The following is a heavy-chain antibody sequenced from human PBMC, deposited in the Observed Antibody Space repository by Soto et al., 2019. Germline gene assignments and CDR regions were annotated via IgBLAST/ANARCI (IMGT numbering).Heavy chain of an antibody. Sequence: GGSLRLSCTASGFTFGDYAMSWFRQAPGKGLEWVGFIRSKAYGGTTEYAASVKGRFTISRDDSKSIAYLQMNSLKTEDTAVYYCTRGLWYYGSGSYYYYYYYGMDVWGQGTTVTVSS. CDR3: TRGLWYYGSGSYYYYYYYGMDV. V-gene: IGHV3-49*03. CDR1: GFTFGDYA. D-gene: IGHD3-10*01. CDR2: IRSKAYGGTT. J-gene: IGHJ6*02.